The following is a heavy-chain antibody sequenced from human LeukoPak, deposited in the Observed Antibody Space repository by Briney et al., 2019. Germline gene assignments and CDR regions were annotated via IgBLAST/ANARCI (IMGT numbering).Heavy chain of an antibody. Sequence: SETLSLTCTVSGGSISSSSYYWGWIRQPPGKGLEWIGSIYYSGSTYYNPSLKSRVTISVDTSKNQFSLKLSSVTAAATAVYYCAIPLDTAMVPFDYWGQGTLVTVSS. CDR2: IYYSGST. J-gene: IGHJ4*02. D-gene: IGHD5-18*01. CDR3: AIPLDTAMVPFDY. CDR1: GGSISSSSYY. V-gene: IGHV4-39*01.